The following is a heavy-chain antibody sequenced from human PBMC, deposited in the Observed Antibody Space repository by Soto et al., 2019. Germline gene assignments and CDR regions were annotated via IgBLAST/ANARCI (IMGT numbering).Heavy chain of an antibody. V-gene: IGHV1-18*01. CDR1: GYTFTNYD. CDR2: ISTYTGNT. D-gene: IGHD3-10*01. CDR3: ARGYYYGSGRPTPGGMDV. J-gene: IGHJ6*02. Sequence: ASVKVSCKASGYTFTNYDSKWVRQAPGQGLEWMGWISTYTGNTNYAQKLQGRVTMTTDTSTSTAYMELRSLRSDDTAVYYCARGYYYGSGRPTPGGMDVWGQGTTVTVSS.